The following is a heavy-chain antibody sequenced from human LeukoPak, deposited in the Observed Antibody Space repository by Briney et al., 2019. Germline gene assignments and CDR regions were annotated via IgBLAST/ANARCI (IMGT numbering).Heavy chain of an antibody. CDR1: GFTFRSYT. J-gene: IGHJ4*02. CDR3: AKLPDSSGYHYFDY. D-gene: IGHD3-22*01. CDR2: ITSGGSK. Sequence: PGGSLRLSCAASGFTFRSYTMTWVPQAPGKGLEWVSGITSGGSKYYADSVKGRFTISRDNSKNSLYLQMNSLRAEDTAVYYCAKLPDSSGYHYFDYWGQGTLVTISS. V-gene: IGHV3-23*01.